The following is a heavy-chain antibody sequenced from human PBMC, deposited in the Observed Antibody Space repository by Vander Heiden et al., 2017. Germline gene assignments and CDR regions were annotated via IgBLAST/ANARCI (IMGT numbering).Heavy chain of an antibody. CDR2: IYYSGST. CDR3: ASLITMVRGTYAFNI. D-gene: IGHD3-10*01. V-gene: IGHV4-39*01. J-gene: IGHJ3*02. CDR1: GGSISRSTYY. Sequence: QLQLQESGPGLVRPSETLSLICSVSGGSISRSTYYSGWIPQPPGKGLEWIGSIYYSGSTYSNPSLKSRITISVDTSKNQFSLKLTSVTAADTAMYYCASLITMVRGTYAFNIWGQGTMVTVSS.